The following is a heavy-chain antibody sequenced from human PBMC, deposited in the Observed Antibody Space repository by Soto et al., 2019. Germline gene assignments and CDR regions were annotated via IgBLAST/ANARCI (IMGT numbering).Heavy chain of an antibody. J-gene: IGHJ6*02. V-gene: IGHV3-23*01. Sequence: PGGSLRLSCAASGFTFSDSAMGWVRQAPGKGLEWVSSISASGYSTYYADSVKGRLTISRDTAKNTLYLQTNSLRAEDTALYYCARGVTYYYYGMDVWGQGTTVAVSS. CDR1: GFTFSDSA. D-gene: IGHD4-4*01. CDR3: ARGVTYYYYGMDV. CDR2: ISASGYST.